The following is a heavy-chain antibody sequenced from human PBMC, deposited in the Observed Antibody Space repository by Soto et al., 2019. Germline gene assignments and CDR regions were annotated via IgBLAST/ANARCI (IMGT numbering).Heavy chain of an antibody. V-gene: IGHV3-13*01. CDR3: TMGADGFDY. Sequence: GGSLRLSCAASGFTFSTYAMAWVRQAPGKGLEWVSGIGKSGDTYYAGSVKGRFTMSRENAKNSLYLQMNSLRVGDTAVYYCTMGADGFDYWXPGT. CDR1: GFTFSTYA. J-gene: IGHJ4*02. CDR2: IGKSGDT. D-gene: IGHD3-16*01.